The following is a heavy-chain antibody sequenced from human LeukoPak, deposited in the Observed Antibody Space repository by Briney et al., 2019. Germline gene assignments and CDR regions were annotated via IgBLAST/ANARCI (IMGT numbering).Heavy chain of an antibody. CDR3: ARPSSYSYGYNY. Sequence: TSETLSLTCTVPGGSISSSSYYWGWIRQPPGKGLEWIGSIYYSGSTYYNPSLKSRVTISVYTSKNQFSLKLSSVTAADTAVYYCARPSSYSYGYNYWGQGTLVTVSS. CDR1: GGSISSSSYY. V-gene: IGHV4-39*01. CDR2: IYYSGST. D-gene: IGHD5-18*01. J-gene: IGHJ4*02.